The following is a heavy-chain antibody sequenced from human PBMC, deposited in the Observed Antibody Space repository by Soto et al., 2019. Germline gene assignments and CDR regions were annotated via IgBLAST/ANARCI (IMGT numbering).Heavy chain of an antibody. V-gene: IGHV1-69*06. J-gene: IGHJ6*02. CDR2: IIPIFGTA. D-gene: IGHD2-2*01. CDR1: GGTFSSYA. Sequence: SVKVSCKASGGTFSSYAISWVRQAPGQGLEWMGGIIPIFGTANYAQRFQGRVTITADKSTSTAYMELSSLRSEDTAVYYCARTVVPAAMHYYYGMDVWGQGTTVTVSS. CDR3: ARTVVPAAMHYYYGMDV.